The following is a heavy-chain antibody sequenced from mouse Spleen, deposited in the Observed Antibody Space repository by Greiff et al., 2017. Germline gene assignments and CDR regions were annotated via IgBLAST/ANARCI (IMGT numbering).Heavy chain of an antibody. CDR1: GYTFTSYY. Sequence: QVQLKQSGPELVKPGASVRISCKASGYTFTSYYIHWVKQRPGQGLEWIGWIYPGNVNTKYNEKFKGKATLTADKSSSTAYMQLSSLTSEDSAVYFCARSGVGYWYFDVWGAGTTVTVSS. V-gene: IGHV1S56*01. J-gene: IGHJ1*01. D-gene: IGHD1-1*02. CDR2: IYPGNVNT. CDR3: ARSGVGYWYFDV.